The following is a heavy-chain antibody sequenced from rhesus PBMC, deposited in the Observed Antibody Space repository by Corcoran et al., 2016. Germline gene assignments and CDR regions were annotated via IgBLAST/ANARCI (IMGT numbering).Heavy chain of an antibody. CDR2: INGNSGST. V-gene: IGHV4-80*01. CDR1: GASISSNW. CDR3: ARDSRVGAAHRFDY. Sequence: QVQLQESGPGLVKPSETLSLTCTVSGASISSNWWSWIRQPPGKGLEWIGEINGNSGSTNYNPSHKSRVTISKDASKNQFSLKLSSVTAADTAIYYCARDSRVGAAHRFDYWGQGVLVTVSS. J-gene: IGHJ4*01. D-gene: IGHD1-44*02.